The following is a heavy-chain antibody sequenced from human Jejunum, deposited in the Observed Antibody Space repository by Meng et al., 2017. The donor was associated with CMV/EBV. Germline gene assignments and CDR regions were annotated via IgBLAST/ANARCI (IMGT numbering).Heavy chain of an antibody. CDR2: IGGSSGTT. V-gene: IGHV3-23*01. Sequence: SLRRTCAGSGFTFTNDSMNGGRQNPGKGRGWVSAIGGSSGTTYYADSVKGRFTISRDNAKSTLYLKMNSLRADDTAVYYCAKDMNYCGQGTLVTVSS. CDR1: GFTFTNDS. D-gene: IGHD3-16*01. CDR3: AKDMNY. J-gene: IGHJ4*02.